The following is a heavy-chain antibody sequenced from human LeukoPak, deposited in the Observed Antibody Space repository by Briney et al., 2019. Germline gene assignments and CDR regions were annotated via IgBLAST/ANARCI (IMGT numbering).Heavy chain of an antibody. D-gene: IGHD3-16*01. CDR3: ARFSQYYDSPTHYLDY. CDR2: IYYSGST. V-gene: IGHV4-30-4*01. J-gene: IGHJ4*02. CDR1: GGSISSGDYY. Sequence: SETLSLTCTVSGGSISSGDYYWSWIRQPPGKGLEWIGYIYYSGSTYYNPSLKTRLTISVDTSKNQFSLRLNSVTAADTAVYYCARFSQYYDSPTHYLDYWGQGILVTVSS.